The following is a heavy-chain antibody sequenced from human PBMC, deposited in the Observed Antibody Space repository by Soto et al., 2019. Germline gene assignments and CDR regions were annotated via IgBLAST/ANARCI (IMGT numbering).Heavy chain of an antibody. V-gene: IGHV3-30*18. Sequence: PGGSLRLSCAASGFTFSSYGMHWVRQAPGKGLEWVAVISYYGSNKYYSDSLKGQFTTSRNNSKNTLYLQMKSLRVEDRGVYYGAKSKVIWSGRAQAFDYWGQGTLVPVSS. CDR1: GFTFSSYG. CDR3: AKSKVIWSGRAQAFDY. CDR2: ISYYGSNK. J-gene: IGHJ4*02. D-gene: IGHD3-10*01.